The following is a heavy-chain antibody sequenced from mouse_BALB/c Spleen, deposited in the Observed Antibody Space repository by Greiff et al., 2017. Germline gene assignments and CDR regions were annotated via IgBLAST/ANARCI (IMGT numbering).Heavy chain of an antibody. V-gene: IGHV1S81*02. CDR2: INPSNGRT. CDR1: GYTFTSYW. Sequence: VKLQQPGAELVKPGASVKLSCKASGYTFTSYWMHWVKQRPGQGLEWIGEINPSNGRTNYNEKFKSKATLTVDKSSSTAYMQLSSLTSEDSAVYYCARRTVDYAMDYWGQGTSVTVSS. D-gene: IGHD1-1*01. CDR3: ARRTVDYAMDY. J-gene: IGHJ4*01.